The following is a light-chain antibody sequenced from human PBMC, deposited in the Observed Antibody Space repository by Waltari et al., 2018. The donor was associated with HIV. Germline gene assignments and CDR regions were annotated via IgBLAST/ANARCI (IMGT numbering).Light chain of an antibody. V-gene: IGKV3-20*01. J-gene: IGKJ3*01. CDR2: GAS. Sequence: EIVLTQSPGTLSLSPGERATLSCRASQSVSSSYLAWYQQKPGQAPRLLIYGASSRATGIPDRFSGSGSGTDFTLTISRLEPEDFATYYCQQSYSTLFTFGPGTKVDLE. CDR1: QSVSSSY. CDR3: QQSYSTLFT.